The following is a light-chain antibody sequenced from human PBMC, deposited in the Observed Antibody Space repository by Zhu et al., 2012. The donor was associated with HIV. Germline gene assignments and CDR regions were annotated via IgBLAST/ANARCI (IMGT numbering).Light chain of an antibody. J-gene: IGKJ2*01. CDR2: DTS. V-gene: IGKV3-11*01. CDR1: RSVRSF. Sequence: IVLTQSPATLSLSPGERATVSCRASRSVRSFLAWYQQKPGQAPRLLIYDTSKRATGIPARFSGSGSGTDFTLTISRLEPEDFAVYYCHQYGSSPDTFGQGTKLEIK. CDR3: HQYGSSPDT.